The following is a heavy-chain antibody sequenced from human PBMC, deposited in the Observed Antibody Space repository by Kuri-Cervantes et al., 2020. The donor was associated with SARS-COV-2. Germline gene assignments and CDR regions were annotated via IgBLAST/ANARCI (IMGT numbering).Heavy chain of an antibody. CDR2: ISSSSSYI. CDR3: AREPGGAFDY. V-gene: IGHV3-21*04. D-gene: IGHD3-16*01. Sequence: LSLTCAASGFTFSSYSMNWVRQAPGKGLEWVSSISSSSSYIYYADSVKGRFTISRDNAKNSLYLQMNSLRAEDTAVYYCAREPGGAFDYWGQGTLVTVSS. CDR1: GFTFSSYS. J-gene: IGHJ4*02.